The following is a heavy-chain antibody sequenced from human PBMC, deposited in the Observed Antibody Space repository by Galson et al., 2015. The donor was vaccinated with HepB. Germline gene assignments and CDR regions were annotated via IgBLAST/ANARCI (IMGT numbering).Heavy chain of an antibody. V-gene: IGHV3-7*04. CDR1: GFSVGYSR. CDR3: ARVFYRDYRSPYRPLDY. Sequence: LRPGGAAAGFSVGYSRLAWVGQGAGEGVVWVACLTQVEGLIYYVNSVRSRFIGSRDIPLHLLRLQMTSLRVEDTAVYFCARVFYRDYRSPYRPLDYRGRGTLVTVSS. J-gene: IGHJ4*02. D-gene: IGHD6-19*01. CDR2: LTQVEGLI.